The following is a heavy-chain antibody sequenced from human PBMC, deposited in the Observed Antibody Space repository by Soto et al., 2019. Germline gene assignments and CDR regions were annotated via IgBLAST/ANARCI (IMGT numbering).Heavy chain of an antibody. CDR1: GFSFSGYQ. V-gene: IGHV3-48*03. D-gene: IGHD3-10*01. CDR2: ISSSGGTL. Sequence: GGSLRLSCAASGFSFSGYQMSWVRQAAGKGLEWISYISSSGGTLYYADSVEGRFTISRDNVKNLLYLQMNSLRAEDTAVYYCVRMGFENTRAGDWFGPWGPGTLVPVPS. CDR3: VRMGFENTRAGDWFGP. J-gene: IGHJ5*02.